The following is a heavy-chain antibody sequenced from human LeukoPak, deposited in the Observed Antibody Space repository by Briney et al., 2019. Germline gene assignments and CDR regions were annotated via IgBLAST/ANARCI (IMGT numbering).Heavy chain of an antibody. CDR2: ISGSGGST. CDR3: AKSGGLSGSGRLGMDV. CDR1: GFTSSSYA. J-gene: IGHJ6*02. D-gene: IGHD3-10*01. V-gene: IGHV3-23*01. Sequence: GGSLRLSCAASGFTSSSYAMSWVRQAPGKGLEWVSAISGSGGSTYYADSVKGRFTISRDNSINTLYLQMSSLRAEDAAVYYCAKSGGLSGSGRLGMDVWGLGTTVTVSS.